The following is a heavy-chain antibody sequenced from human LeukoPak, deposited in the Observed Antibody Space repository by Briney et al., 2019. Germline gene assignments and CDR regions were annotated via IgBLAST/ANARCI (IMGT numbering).Heavy chain of an antibody. D-gene: IGHD2-8*02. J-gene: IGHJ4*02. Sequence: GGSLRLSCAASGFTFSSYGMHWVRQAPGKGLEWVAVIWYDGSNKYYADSVKGRFTISRDNSKNTLYLQMNSLRAEDTAVYYCARDLSEKYCIDYWGQGTLVTVSS. CDR3: ARDLSEKYCIDY. CDR1: GFTFSSYG. CDR2: IWYDGSNK. V-gene: IGHV3-33*01.